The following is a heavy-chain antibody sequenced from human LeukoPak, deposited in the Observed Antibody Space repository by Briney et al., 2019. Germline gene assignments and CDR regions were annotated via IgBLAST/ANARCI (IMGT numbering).Heavy chain of an antibody. D-gene: IGHD3-16*01. CDR3: ASMLSFYFDY. V-gene: IGHV3-48*02. J-gene: IGHJ4*02. Sequence: GGSLRLSCAASGFTFSSSTMNWVRQAPGKGLEWVSYISSSSSTIYYADSVKGRFTISRDNAKNSLYLQMNSLRDEDTAVYYCASMLSFYFDYWGQGTLVPVSS. CDR2: ISSSSSTI. CDR1: GFTFSSST.